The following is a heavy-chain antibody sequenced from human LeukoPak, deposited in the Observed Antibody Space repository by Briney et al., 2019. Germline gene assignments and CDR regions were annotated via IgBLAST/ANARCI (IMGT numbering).Heavy chain of an antibody. D-gene: IGHD1-26*01. V-gene: IGHV3-21*01. Sequence: GGSLRLSCAAYGFTFSTYTMNWVRQAPGKGLEWVSSISSSSSYIYYADSVRGRFTISRDDAKNSLYLQMSSLRAEDTAVYYCAGDPTSSWETAFDIWGQGTMVTVSS. CDR3: AGDPTSSWETAFDI. J-gene: IGHJ3*02. CDR2: ISSSSSYI. CDR1: GFTFSTYT.